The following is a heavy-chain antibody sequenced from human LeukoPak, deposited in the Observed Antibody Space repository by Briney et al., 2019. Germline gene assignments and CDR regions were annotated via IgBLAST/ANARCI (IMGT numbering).Heavy chain of an antibody. CDR1: GFTFSNAW. V-gene: IGHV3-15*01. J-gene: IGHJ4*02. CDR2: IKSKSDGATK. CDR3: TTRMN. Sequence: PGGSLRLSCAASGFTFSNAWMTWVRQAPGKGLEWVGRIKSKSDGATKDYAAHVKGRFSISRDDSKNPLYLQMNSLKTEDTAVYFCTTRMNWGQGSMVGVCS.